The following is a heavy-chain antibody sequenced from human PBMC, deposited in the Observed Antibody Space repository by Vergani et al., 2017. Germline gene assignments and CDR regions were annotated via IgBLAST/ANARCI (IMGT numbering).Heavy chain of an antibody. CDR1: GGSFSGYY. J-gene: IGHJ6*03. V-gene: IGHV4-34*01. Sequence: QLQLQESGPGLVKPSETLSLTCAVYGGSFSGYYWSWIRQPPGKGLEWIGEINHSGSTNYNPSLKSRVTISVDTSKNQFSLKLSSVTAADTAVYYCARDYYPRVPKTYYYYYYMDVWGKGP. CDR2: INHSGST. CDR3: ARDYYPRVPKTYYYYYYMDV. D-gene: IGHD3-22*01.